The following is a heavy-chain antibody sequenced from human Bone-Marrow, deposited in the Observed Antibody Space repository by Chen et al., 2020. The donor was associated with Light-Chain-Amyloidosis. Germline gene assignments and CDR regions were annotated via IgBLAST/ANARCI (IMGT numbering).Heavy chain of an antibody. J-gene: IGHJ6*03. Sequence: EVQLVEYGGGLVQPGRSLGLSSAASGFTFGVYAMHWVRTAPGKGLEWVSGISCNSGSIGYADSVKGRFTISRDNAKNSLYLQMNCLRAEDTAVYYCAKGLSFYSSSSIDYYYYMDFCGKGTTVTVSS. CDR1: GFTFGVYA. D-gene: IGHD6-13*01. V-gene: IGHV3-9*01. CDR3: AKGLSFYSSSSIDYYYYMDF. CDR2: ISCNSGSI.